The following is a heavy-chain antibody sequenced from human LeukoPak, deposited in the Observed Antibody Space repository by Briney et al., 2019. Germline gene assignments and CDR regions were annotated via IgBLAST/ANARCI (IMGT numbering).Heavy chain of an antibody. CDR1: GGSISSGGYS. D-gene: IGHD3-10*01. V-gene: IGHV4-30-2*01. J-gene: IGHJ3*02. CDR2: IYHSGST. Sequence: SSETLSFTCAVSGGSISSGGYSWSWIRQPPGKGLEWIGYIYHSGSTYYNPSLKSRVTISVDRSKNQFSLKLSSVTAADTAVYYCARDQNGSGSYYKDAFDIWGQGTMVTVSS. CDR3: ARDQNGSGSYYKDAFDI.